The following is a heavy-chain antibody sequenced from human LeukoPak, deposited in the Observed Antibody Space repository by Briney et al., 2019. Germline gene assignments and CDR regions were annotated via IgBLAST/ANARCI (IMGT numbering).Heavy chain of an antibody. CDR3: ARVAFGLYVMDV. D-gene: IGHD3/OR15-3a*01. CDR1: GFTFTNNN. Sequence: GGSLRLSCAVSGFTFTNNNMNWVRQAPGKGLEWVSSISSSSRYIYYADSVKGRFTISRDDARNSLYLQMISLRAEDTAVYYCARVAFGLYVMDVWGQGTTVTVSS. V-gene: IGHV3-21*01. J-gene: IGHJ6*02. CDR2: ISSSSRYI.